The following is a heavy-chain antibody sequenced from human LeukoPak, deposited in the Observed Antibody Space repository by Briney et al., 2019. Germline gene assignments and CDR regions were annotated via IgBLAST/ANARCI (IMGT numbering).Heavy chain of an antibody. Sequence: ASVKVSCKASGYTFTSYGISWVRQAPGQGLEWMGWISAYNGNTNYAQKLQGRVTMTTDTSTSTAYMELRSLRSDDTAVYYCATVQDSGSYTDFDYWGQGTLVTVSS. CDR1: GYTFTSYG. CDR3: ATVQDSGSYTDFDY. J-gene: IGHJ4*02. CDR2: ISAYNGNT. V-gene: IGHV1-18*01. D-gene: IGHD1-26*01.